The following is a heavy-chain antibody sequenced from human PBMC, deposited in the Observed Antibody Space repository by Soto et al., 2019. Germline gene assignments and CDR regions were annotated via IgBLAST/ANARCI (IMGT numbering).Heavy chain of an antibody. Sequence: GGSLRLSCAASGFIFKNYAMSWVRQAPGKGLEWVSAINGGGSTTFYADSVKGRFTISRDNSKNTLYLQMNSLRAEDTAVYYCAKDFWTPVGFGAKYYYGMDVWGQGTTVTVSS. CDR2: INGGGSTT. V-gene: IGHV3-23*01. CDR1: GFIFKNYA. J-gene: IGHJ6*02. D-gene: IGHD3-3*01. CDR3: AKDFWTPVGFGAKYYYGMDV.